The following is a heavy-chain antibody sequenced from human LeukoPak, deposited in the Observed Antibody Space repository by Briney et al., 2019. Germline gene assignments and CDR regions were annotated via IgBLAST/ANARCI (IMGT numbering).Heavy chain of an antibody. CDR3: ARGRGSGHKENWFDP. D-gene: IGHD6-19*01. V-gene: IGHV1-8*01. Sequence: GASVKVSCKASGYTFTTYDINWVRQATGQGLEWMGWMNPNSGNTGYTQKFQGRVTMTRNTSISTAYMELSNLRSEDTAVYYCARGRGSGHKENWFDPWGQGTLVTVSS. CDR1: GYTFTTYD. CDR2: MNPNSGNT. J-gene: IGHJ5*02.